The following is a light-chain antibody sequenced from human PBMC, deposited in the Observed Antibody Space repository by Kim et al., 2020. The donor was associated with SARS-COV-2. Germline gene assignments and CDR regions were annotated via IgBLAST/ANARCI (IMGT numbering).Light chain of an antibody. V-gene: IGKV3-11*01. J-gene: IGKJ4*01. Sequence: EIVLTQSPGTLSLSPGERATLSCRARQTVSTFLAWYQQKPGQAPRLLIYHASNRATGIPARFSGSGSGTDFTLTISSLEPEDFAVYYCQQRSNWPLTFGGGTKLEI. CDR2: HAS. CDR3: QQRSNWPLT. CDR1: QTVSTF.